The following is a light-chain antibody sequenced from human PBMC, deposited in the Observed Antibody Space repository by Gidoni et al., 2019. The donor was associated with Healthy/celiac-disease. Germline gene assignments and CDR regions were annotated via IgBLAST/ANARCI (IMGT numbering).Light chain of an antibody. CDR1: QSVSSN. V-gene: IGKV3-15*01. CDR3: QQYNKRPQT. Sequence: EIVITQSPATLSVSPGERATLSGRASQSVSSNLPWYQQKPGQAPSLLIYGASNRDTGIPARCSGSGSGTEFTLTISSLQSEDFAVYYCQQYNKRPQTFXQXTKVEIK. CDR2: GAS. J-gene: IGKJ1*01.